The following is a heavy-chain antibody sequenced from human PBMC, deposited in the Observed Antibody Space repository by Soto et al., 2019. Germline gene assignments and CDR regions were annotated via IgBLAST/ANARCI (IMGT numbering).Heavy chain of an antibody. J-gene: IGHJ5*02. V-gene: IGHV4-31*03. CDR3: ASPKIAFYNWFDP. CDR2: IYYSGST. D-gene: IGHD3-3*02. Sequence: SETLSLTCTVSGGSISSGGYYWSWIRQHPGKGLEWIGYIYYSGSTYYNPSLKSRVTISVDTSKNQFSLKLSSVTAADTAVYYCASPKIAFYNWFDPWGQGTLVTVSS. CDR1: GGSISSGGYY.